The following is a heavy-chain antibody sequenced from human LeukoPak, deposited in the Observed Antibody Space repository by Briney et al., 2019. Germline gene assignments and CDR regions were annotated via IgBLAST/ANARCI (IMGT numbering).Heavy chain of an antibody. CDR3: ARQGDALIAKFDP. D-gene: IGHD3-16*01. Sequence: SETLSLTCAVYGESFSGYYWSWIRQPPGKGLEWIGEINDSGNTNYNPSLKSRVTISEDTSKNQFSLKLSSVTAADTAVYYCARQGDALIAKFDPWGQGTLVTVSS. J-gene: IGHJ5*02. CDR1: GESFSGYY. CDR2: INDSGNT. V-gene: IGHV4-34*01.